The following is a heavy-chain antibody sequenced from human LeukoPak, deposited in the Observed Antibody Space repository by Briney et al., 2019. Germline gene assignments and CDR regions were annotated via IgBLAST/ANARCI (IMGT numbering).Heavy chain of an antibody. D-gene: IGHD6-13*01. CDR2: IYYSGST. CDR3: ARESDLSDSSSWYGYNWFDP. CDR1: GGSISSYY. Sequence: PSETLSLTCTVSGGSISSYYWSWIRQPPGKGLEGIGYIYYSGSTNYNPSLKSRVTISVDTSKNQFSLKLSSVTAADTAVYYCARESDLSDSSSWYGYNWFDPWGQGTLVTVSS. V-gene: IGHV4-59*01. J-gene: IGHJ5*02.